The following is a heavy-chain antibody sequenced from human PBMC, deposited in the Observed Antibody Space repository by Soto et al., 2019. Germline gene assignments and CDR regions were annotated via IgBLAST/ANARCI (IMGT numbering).Heavy chain of an antibody. CDR3: TTYFNWNYPIYYYYMDV. J-gene: IGHJ6*03. CDR2: IKSKTDGGAT. D-gene: IGHD1-7*01. Sequence: GGSLRLSCAASGFTFSNAWMSWVRQAPGKGLEWVGRIKSKTDGGATDYAAPVKGRFTISRDDSKNTLYLQMNSLKTEDTAVYYCTTYFNWNYPIYYYYMDVWGKGTTVTVSS. CDR1: GFTFSNAW. V-gene: IGHV3-15*01.